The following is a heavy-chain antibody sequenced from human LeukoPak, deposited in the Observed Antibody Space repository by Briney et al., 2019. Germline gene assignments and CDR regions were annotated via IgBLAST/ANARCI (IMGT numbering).Heavy chain of an antibody. D-gene: IGHD3-3*01. J-gene: IGHJ4*02. Sequence: PGGSLRLSCAASGFTFSSYAMHWVRQAPSKGLEWVAVISYDGSNKYYADSVKGRFTISRDNSKNTLYLQMNSLRAEDTAVYYCARTRYDFWSSPTDYWGQGTLVTVSS. CDR3: ARTRYDFWSSPTDY. CDR2: ISYDGSNK. V-gene: IGHV3-30-3*01. CDR1: GFTFSSYA.